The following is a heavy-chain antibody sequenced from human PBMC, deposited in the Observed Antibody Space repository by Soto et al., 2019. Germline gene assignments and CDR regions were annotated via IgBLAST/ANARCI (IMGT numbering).Heavy chain of an antibody. Sequence: GGSLRLSCAASGFTFSSYAMSWVRQAPGKGLEWVSAISGSGGSTYYADSVKGRFTISRDNSKNTLYLQMNSLRAEDTAVYYCAKNLVLWFGELYHRDYWGQGTLVTVSS. V-gene: IGHV3-23*01. D-gene: IGHD3-10*01. CDR2: ISGSGGST. CDR1: GFTFSSYA. J-gene: IGHJ4*02. CDR3: AKNLVLWFGELYHRDY.